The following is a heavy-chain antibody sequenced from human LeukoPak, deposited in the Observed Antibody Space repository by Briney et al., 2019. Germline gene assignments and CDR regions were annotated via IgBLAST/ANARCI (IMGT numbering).Heavy chain of an antibody. CDR2: INTNTGNP. D-gene: IGHD3-16*01. V-gene: IGHV7-4-1*02. CDR1: GYTFTSYA. J-gene: IGHJ5*02. CDR3: ARGVPGTAITS. Sequence: GASVKVSCKASGYTFTSYAMNWVRQAPGQGLEGMGWINTNTGNPTYAQGFTGRFVFSLDTSVSTAYLQVSSLKAEDTAVYYCARGVPGTAITSWGQGTLVTVSS.